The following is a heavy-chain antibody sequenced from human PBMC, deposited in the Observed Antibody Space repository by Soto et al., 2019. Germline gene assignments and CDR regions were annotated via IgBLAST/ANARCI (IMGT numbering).Heavy chain of an antibody. J-gene: IGHJ3*01. V-gene: IGHV1-69*02. Sequence: QVQLVQSGAEVKKPGSSVKVSCKTSGGTFSAYPFNWVRQAPGQGLEWMGRIIPILDITDYSQHFQGRVTITADKSTKTAYMDLTSLRSEDTAMYFCAKGADSSGSESAFDLWGQGTLITVSS. CDR2: IIPILDIT. CDR3: AKGADSSGSESAFDL. D-gene: IGHD3-22*01. CDR1: GGTFSAYP.